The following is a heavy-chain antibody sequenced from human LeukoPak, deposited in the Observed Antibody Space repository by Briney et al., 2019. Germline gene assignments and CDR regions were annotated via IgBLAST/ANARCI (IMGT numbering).Heavy chain of an antibody. J-gene: IGHJ4*02. CDR1: GFTFSNAW. CDR2: IKSKTDGGTT. V-gene: IGHV3-15*01. Sequence: GGSLRLSCAASGFTFSNAWMSWVRQAPGKGLEWVGRIKSKTDGGTTDYAAPVKGRFTISRDDSKNTLYLQMNSLKTEDTAVYYSTTGRYYGSGRDFDYWGQGTLVTVSS. D-gene: IGHD3-10*01. CDR3: TTGRYYGSGRDFDY.